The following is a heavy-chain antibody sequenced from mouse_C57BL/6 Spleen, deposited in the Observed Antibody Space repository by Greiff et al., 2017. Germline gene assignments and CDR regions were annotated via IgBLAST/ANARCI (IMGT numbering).Heavy chain of an antibody. J-gene: IGHJ3*01. V-gene: IGHV1-72*01. CDR3: ARSDIYYDFLLD. Sequence: QVQLQQPGAELVKPGASVKLSCKASGYTFTSYWMHWVKQRPGRGLEWIGRIDLNSGGTKYNEKFKSKDTLTVDKPSSTAYMQLSSLTSEDSAVYYCARSDIYYDFLLDWGQGTLVTVSA. D-gene: IGHD2-4*01. CDR2: IDLNSGGT. CDR1: GYTFTSYW.